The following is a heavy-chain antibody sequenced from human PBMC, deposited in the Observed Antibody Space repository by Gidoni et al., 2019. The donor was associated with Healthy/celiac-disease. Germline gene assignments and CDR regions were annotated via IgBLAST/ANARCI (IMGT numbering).Heavy chain of an antibody. J-gene: IGHJ4*02. CDR3: ARAPTMITFGGVIVSFDY. Sequence: EVQLVESGGGLVKPGGSLRLSGAASGVTFRSYSMNWVRQAQGTGLEWVSSSSSSSSYIYYADSVKGRFTISRDNGKNSLYLQMHSLRAEDTAVYYCARAPTMITFGGVIVSFDYWGQGTLVTVSS. CDR2: SSSSSSYI. CDR1: GVTFRSYS. V-gene: IGHV3-21*01. D-gene: IGHD3-16*02.